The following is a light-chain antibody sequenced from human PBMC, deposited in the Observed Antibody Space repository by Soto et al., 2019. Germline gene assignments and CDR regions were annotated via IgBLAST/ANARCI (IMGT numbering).Light chain of an antibody. CDR1: QNIRSW. CDR2: SAS. Sequence: DIEMTQSPSILSASVGDRVTITCRASQNIRSWLAWYQQKPGKAPELLIYSASGLESGVPSRFSGSGFGTEFTLTISSVQPDDFATYYSQEYNGNSGLTFGGGTKVEIK. CDR3: QEYNGNSGLT. V-gene: IGKV1-5*03. J-gene: IGKJ4*01.